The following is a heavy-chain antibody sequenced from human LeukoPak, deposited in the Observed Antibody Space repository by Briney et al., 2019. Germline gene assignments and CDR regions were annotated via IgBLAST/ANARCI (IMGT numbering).Heavy chain of an antibody. CDR3: ARENVARYWYFDL. CDR1: GGSTSTYY. Sequence: SETLSLTCTVSGGSTSTYYWSWIRQPAGKALEWIGRIHASGNTNYNPSLKSRVTLSVDTSKNQFSLKLNSVTAADTAVYYCARENVARYWYFDLWGRGTLVTVSS. CDR2: IHASGNT. J-gene: IGHJ2*01. V-gene: IGHV4-4*07.